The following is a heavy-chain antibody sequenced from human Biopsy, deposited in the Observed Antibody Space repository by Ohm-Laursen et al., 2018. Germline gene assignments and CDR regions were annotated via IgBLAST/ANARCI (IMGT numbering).Heavy chain of an antibody. V-gene: IGHV3-11*06. CDR2: ISASSSYI. Sequence: SLRLSCSASGFTFSHYYMSWIRQAPGKGLEWVSSISASSSYIHYADSVKGRFTISRDNSRDTLYLQMSSLRAEDTAVYYCAKDRYNYTPIGGFSMDVWGQGITVTVSS. J-gene: IGHJ6*02. CDR1: GFTFSHYY. D-gene: IGHD5-18*01. CDR3: AKDRYNYTPIGGFSMDV.